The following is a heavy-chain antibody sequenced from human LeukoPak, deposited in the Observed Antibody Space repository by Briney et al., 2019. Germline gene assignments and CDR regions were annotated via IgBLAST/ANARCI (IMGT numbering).Heavy chain of an antibody. CDR3: ARGAMVRGVIIKYYMDV. V-gene: IGHV1-2*02. CDR2: INPNSGGT. Sequence: GASVKVSCKASGYTFTGYYMHWVRQAPGQGLEWMGWINPNSGGTNYAQKFQGRVTMTRDTSISTAYMELSRLRSDDTAVYYCARGAMVRGVIIKYYMDVWGKGTTVTVSS. D-gene: IGHD3-10*01. CDR1: GYTFTGYY. J-gene: IGHJ6*03.